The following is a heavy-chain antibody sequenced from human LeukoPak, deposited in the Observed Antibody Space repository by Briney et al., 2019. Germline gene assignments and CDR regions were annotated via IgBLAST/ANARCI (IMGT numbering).Heavy chain of an antibody. J-gene: IGHJ4*02. Sequence: GGSLRLSCAASGFTFSSYAMSRVRQAPGRGLEWVSAISGSGGSTYYADSVKGRFTISRDNSKNTLYLQMNSLRAEDTAVYYCAKDEDSSGWYDLGGYWGQGTLVTVSS. V-gene: IGHV3-23*01. D-gene: IGHD6-19*01. CDR2: ISGSGGST. CDR3: AKDEDSSGWYDLGGY. CDR1: GFTFSSYA.